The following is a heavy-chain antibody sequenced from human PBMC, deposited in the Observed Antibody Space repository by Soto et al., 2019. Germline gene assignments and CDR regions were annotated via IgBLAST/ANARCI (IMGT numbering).Heavy chain of an antibody. Sequence: GGSLRLSCSASGFTFSSYAMHWVRQAPGKGLEYVSAISSNGGSTYYADSVKGRFTISRDNSKNTLYLQMSSLRAEDTAVYYCVKDNSPSDCISTSCYWDYWGQGTLFTVS. CDR3: VKDNSPSDCISTSCYWDY. CDR2: ISSNGGST. CDR1: GFTFSSYA. D-gene: IGHD2-2*01. V-gene: IGHV3-64D*06. J-gene: IGHJ4*02.